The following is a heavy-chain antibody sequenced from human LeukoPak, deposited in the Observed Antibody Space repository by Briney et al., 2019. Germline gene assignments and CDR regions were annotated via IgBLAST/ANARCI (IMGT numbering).Heavy chain of an antibody. D-gene: IGHD3-10*01. Sequence: GGSLRLSCAASGLTFSSYWMSWVRQAPGKGLEWVANIKQDGSEKYFVDSVKGRFTLSRDNAKKSLYLQMNSLRAEDTAVYYCAIPPLSGTGSSRPLAEMDVWGQGTTVTVSS. V-gene: IGHV3-7*01. CDR3: AIPPLSGTGSSRPLAEMDV. CDR1: GLTFSSYW. CDR2: IKQDGSEK. J-gene: IGHJ6*02.